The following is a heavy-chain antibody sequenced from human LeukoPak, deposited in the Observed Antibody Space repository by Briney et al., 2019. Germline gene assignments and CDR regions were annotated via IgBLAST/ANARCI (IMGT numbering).Heavy chain of an antibody. V-gene: IGHV4-59*12. CDR3: ARESYYYDSSGYSVFDY. J-gene: IGHJ4*02. CDR1: GGSISTYY. CDR2: VYYSGST. D-gene: IGHD3-22*01. Sequence: SETLSLTCTVSGGSISTYYWSWLRQPPGKGLEWIGYVYYSGSTNYNPSLKSRVTISVDTSKNQFSLKLSSVTAADTAVYYCARESYYYDSSGYSVFDYWGQGTLVTVSS.